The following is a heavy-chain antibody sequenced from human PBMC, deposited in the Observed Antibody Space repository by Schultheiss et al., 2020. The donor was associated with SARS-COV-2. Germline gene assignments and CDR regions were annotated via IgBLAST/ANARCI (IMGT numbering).Heavy chain of an antibody. CDR1: GGSISSYY. V-gene: IGHV4-59*01. CDR3: ARVDSYGDYLDY. Sequence: SETLSLTCTVSGGSISSYYWSWIRQPPGKGLEWIGYIYYSGGTNYNPSLKSRVTISVDTSKNQFSLKLSSVAAADTAVYYCARVDSYGDYLDYWGQGTLVTVSS. D-gene: IGHD5-18*01. CDR2: IYYSGGT. J-gene: IGHJ4*02.